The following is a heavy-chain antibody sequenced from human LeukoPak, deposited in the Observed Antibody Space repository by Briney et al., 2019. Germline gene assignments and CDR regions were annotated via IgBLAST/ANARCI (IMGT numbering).Heavy chain of an antibody. CDR3: ARDRAVTPDVSAFDI. Sequence: GASVKVSCKASGYSFASYGISWVRQAPGQGLKWMGWVSGYDGRTNYAQNLKGRVTVTAETSTSTLYMELSSLRSEDTAVYYCARDRAVTPDVSAFDIWGQGTMVTVSP. V-gene: IGHV1-18*01. CDR2: VSGYDGRT. J-gene: IGHJ3*02. CDR1: GYSFASYG. D-gene: IGHD4-11*01.